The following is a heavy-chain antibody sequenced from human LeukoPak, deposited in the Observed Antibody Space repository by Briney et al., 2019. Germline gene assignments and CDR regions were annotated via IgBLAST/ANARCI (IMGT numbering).Heavy chain of an antibody. V-gene: IGHV3-9*01. CDR2: ISWNSGSI. Sequence: GRSLRLSCAASGFTFDDYAMHWVRQAPGKGLEWVPGISWNSGSIGYADSVKGRFTISRDNAKNSLYLQMNSLRAEDTALYYCAKDMISSSWYYFDYWGQGTLVTVSS. CDR1: GFTFDDYA. D-gene: IGHD6-13*01. J-gene: IGHJ4*02. CDR3: AKDMISSSWYYFDY.